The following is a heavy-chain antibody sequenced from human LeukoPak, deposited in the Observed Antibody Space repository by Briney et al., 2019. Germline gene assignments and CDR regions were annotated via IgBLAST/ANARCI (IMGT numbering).Heavy chain of an antibody. J-gene: IGHJ4*02. CDR2: ISHDGSNK. V-gene: IGHV3-30*18. D-gene: IGHD1-26*01. CDR1: GFTFNSYG. CDR3: AKDRMGSYARSVDY. Sequence: GGSLRLSCAASGFTFNSYGMHWVRQAPGKGLEWVAVISHDGSNKYYADSVKGRFTISRDNSKNTLYLQMNSLRAEDTAVYYCAKDRMGSYARSVDYWGQGTLVTVSS.